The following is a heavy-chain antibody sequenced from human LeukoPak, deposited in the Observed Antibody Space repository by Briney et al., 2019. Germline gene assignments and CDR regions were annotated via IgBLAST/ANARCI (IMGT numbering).Heavy chain of an antibody. J-gene: IGHJ6*02. CDR1: GFAFSTYD. Sequence: GGYLRLSCAASGFAFSTYDMHWVRQPTGKGLEWVSGINSAGGTYYPGSVKGRFTISREDAKNSFYLQMNSLRAGDTAVYYCARGDCSGGSCSSMDVWGQGTTVTVSS. V-gene: IGHV3-13*04. D-gene: IGHD2-15*01. CDR2: INSAGGT. CDR3: ARGDCSGGSCSSMDV.